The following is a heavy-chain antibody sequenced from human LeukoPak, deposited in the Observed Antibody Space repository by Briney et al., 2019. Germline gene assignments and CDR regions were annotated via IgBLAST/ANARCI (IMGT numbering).Heavy chain of an antibody. Sequence: ASVKVSCKASGYTFTNYAMHWVRQAPGQRLEWMGWINAGNGNTKYSQKFQGRVTITRDTSASTAYMELSSLRSEDTAVYYCARPWDSGSGSYGGFDYWGQGTLVTVSS. CDR2: INAGNGNT. J-gene: IGHJ4*02. CDR1: GYTFTNYA. CDR3: ARPWDSGSGSYGGFDY. D-gene: IGHD3-10*01. V-gene: IGHV1-3*01.